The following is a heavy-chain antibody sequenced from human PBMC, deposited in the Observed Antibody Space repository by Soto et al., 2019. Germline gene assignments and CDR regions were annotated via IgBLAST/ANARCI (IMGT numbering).Heavy chain of an antibody. J-gene: IGHJ6*02. CDR1: GGSISSGGYY. Sequence: SETLSLTCTVSGGSISSGGYYWSWIRQHPGKGLEWIGYIYYSGSTYYNPSLKSRVTISVDTSRNQFSLKLSSVTAADTAVYYCARETPPIAVAGIYYYYGMDVWGQGTTVTVSS. D-gene: IGHD6-19*01. CDR2: IYYSGST. CDR3: ARETPPIAVAGIYYYYGMDV. V-gene: IGHV4-31*03.